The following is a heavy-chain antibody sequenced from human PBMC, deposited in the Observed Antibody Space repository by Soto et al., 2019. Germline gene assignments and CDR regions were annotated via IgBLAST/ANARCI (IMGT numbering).Heavy chain of an antibody. J-gene: IGHJ4*02. Sequence: TSETLSLTCTASGFSISSYYLSWIRQPPGKGLEYIGYIYYSGSTYYNPSLKSRVTLTVDTPKNGFSLNLTSVTAADTAVYYCVGENSGLDNLGQGTLVTVPQ. CDR1: GFSISSYY. CDR3: VGENSGLDN. CDR2: IYYSGST. D-gene: IGHD1-26*01. V-gene: IGHV4-59*04.